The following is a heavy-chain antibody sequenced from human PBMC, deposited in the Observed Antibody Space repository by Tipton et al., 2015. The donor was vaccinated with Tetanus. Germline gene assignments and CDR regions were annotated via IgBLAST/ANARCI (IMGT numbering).Heavy chain of an antibody. CDR1: GGSFSGYY. V-gene: IGHV4-34*01. Sequence: TLSLTCAVYGGSFSGYYWSWIRQPPGKGLEWIGEINHSGSTNYNPSLKSRVTISVDTSKNHFSLKLSSVTPADTAVYYCARGHSTSLDYWGQGTLVTVSS. J-gene: IGHJ4*02. CDR3: ARGHSTSLDY. CDR2: INHSGST. D-gene: IGHD2-2*01.